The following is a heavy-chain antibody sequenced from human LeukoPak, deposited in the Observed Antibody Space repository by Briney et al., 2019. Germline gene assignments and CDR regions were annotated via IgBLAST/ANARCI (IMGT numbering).Heavy chain of an antibody. J-gene: IGHJ3*01. V-gene: IGHV3-53*01. CDR2: IYSGGST. CDR3: ARGIAADP. D-gene: IGHD6-13*01. CDR1: GGSINTGDYY. Sequence: LSLTCTVSGGSINTGDYYSSWIRQAPGKGLEWVSVIYSGGSTYYADSVKGRFTISRDNSKNTLYLQMNSLRAEDTAVYYCARGIAADPWGQGTMVTVSS.